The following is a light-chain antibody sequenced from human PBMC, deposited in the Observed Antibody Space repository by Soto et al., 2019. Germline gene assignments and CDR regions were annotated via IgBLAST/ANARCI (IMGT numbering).Light chain of an antibody. CDR1: QSVSSY. Sequence: EIVLTQSPATLSLSPGERATLSCRASQSVSSYLACYQQKPGQAPRLLIYDASNGAPGIPARFSGSGSGTGFTLTNCSLEPQDFADHYCQQRSKRLVTFGHGTNVDIK. CDR3: QQRSKRLVT. V-gene: IGKV3-11*01. J-gene: IGKJ3*01. CDR2: DAS.